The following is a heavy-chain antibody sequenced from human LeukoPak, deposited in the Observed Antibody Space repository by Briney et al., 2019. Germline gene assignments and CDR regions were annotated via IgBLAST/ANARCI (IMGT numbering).Heavy chain of an antibody. CDR3: AKDRLGYCSSTTCYGFDY. D-gene: IGHD2-2*01. CDR1: GFTVSSNY. Sequence: GGSLRLSCAASGFTVSSNYMSWVRQAPGKGLEWVSVIYSGGSTYYADSVKGRFTISRDNSKNTLYLQMNSLRAEDTAVYYCAKDRLGYCSSTTCYGFDYWGQGTLVTVSS. J-gene: IGHJ4*02. V-gene: IGHV3-66*01. CDR2: IYSGGST.